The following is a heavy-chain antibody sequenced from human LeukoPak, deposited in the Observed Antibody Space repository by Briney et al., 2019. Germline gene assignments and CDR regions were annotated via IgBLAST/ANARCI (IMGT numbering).Heavy chain of an antibody. CDR1: GYTLTKLS. CDR3: AKTVVPAALGVWDYYYGMDV. V-gene: IGHV1-24*01. CDR2: FDPEDGET. J-gene: IGHJ6*02. D-gene: IGHD2-2*01. Sequence: ASVKVSCKVSGYTLTKLSMHWVRQAPGKGLEWMGGFDPEDGETIYAQKFQGRVTMTEDTSTDTAYMELSSLRSEDTAVYYCAKTVVPAALGVWDYYYGMDVWGQGTTVTVSS.